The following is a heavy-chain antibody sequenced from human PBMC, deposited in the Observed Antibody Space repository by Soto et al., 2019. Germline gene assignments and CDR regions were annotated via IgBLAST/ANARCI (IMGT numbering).Heavy chain of an antibody. CDR3: AKDLLTTGIMVDS. D-gene: IGHD4-17*01. CDR2: ISGSDDST. CDR1: GFTLSSYA. J-gene: IGHJ4*02. V-gene: IGHV3-23*01. Sequence: EVQLLESGGGLVQPGGSLRLSCAASGFTLSSYAMSWVRQAPGKGLEGVSIISGSDDSTYYADSVKGRFTISRDNSKNTLYLQMNSPRAEDTAIYYCAKDLLTTGIMVDSWGQGTLVTVSS.